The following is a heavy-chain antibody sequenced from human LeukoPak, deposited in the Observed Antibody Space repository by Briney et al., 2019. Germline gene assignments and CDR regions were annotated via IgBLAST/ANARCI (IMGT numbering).Heavy chain of an antibody. CDR2: IYYSGST. CDR1: GGSISSGDYY. Sequence: PSETLSLTCTVSGGSISSGDYYWSWIRQHPGTGLEWIGYIYYSGSTYYNPSLKSRVTISVDTSKNQFSLKLSSVTAADTAVYYCARDLSVDYYDSSGYGSPFGYWGQGTLVTVSS. J-gene: IGHJ4*02. CDR3: ARDLSVDYYDSSGYGSPFGY. V-gene: IGHV4-31*03. D-gene: IGHD3-22*01.